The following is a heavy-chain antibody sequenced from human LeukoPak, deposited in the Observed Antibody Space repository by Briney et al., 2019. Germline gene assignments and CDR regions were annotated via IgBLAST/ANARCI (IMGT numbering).Heavy chain of an antibody. CDR1: GYTFTSYD. V-gene: IGHV1-8*01. CDR3: ARSPGPIGRYFDWLLLGVNY. D-gene: IGHD3-9*01. J-gene: IGHJ4*02. CDR2: MNPNSGNT. Sequence: ASVKVSCKASGYTFTSYDINWVRQATGQGLEWMGWMNPNSGNTGYAQKFQGRVTMTRNTSISTAYMELSSLRSEDTAVYYCARSPGPIGRYFDWLLLGVNYWGQGTLVTVSS.